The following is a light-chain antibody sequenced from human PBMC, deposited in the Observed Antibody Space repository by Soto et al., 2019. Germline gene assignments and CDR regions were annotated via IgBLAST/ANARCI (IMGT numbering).Light chain of an antibody. Sequence: QSALTQPASVSGSPGQSITISCTGTSSDVGGYNYVSWYQQHPGKAPKLMIYDVSNRPSGVSNRFSASKSGNTASLTISGLQDEDEADYYCSSYTSSSNYVVFGGGTKVTVL. CDR1: SSDVGGYNY. CDR3: SSYTSSSNYVV. V-gene: IGLV2-14*01. J-gene: IGLJ2*01. CDR2: DVS.